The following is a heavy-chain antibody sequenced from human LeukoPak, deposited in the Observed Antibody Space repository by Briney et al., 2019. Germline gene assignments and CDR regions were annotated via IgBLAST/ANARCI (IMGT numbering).Heavy chain of an antibody. Sequence: GGSLRLSCAASGFTFSSYSMNWVRQAPGKGLEWVSSISSSSSYIYYADSVKGRFTISRDNAKNSLYLQMNSLRAEDTAVYYCARAVGGSYYLVNWFDPWGQGTLVTVSS. CDR3: ARAVGGSYYLVNWFDP. CDR2: ISSSSSYI. V-gene: IGHV3-21*01. CDR1: GFTFSSYS. J-gene: IGHJ5*02. D-gene: IGHD1-26*01.